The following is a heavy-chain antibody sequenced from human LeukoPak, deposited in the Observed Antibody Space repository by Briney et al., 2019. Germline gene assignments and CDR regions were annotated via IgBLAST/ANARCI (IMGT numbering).Heavy chain of an antibody. D-gene: IGHD2-8*01. J-gene: IGHJ4*02. CDR2: IYYSGST. CDR1: GGSVSSGSYY. V-gene: IGHV4-61*01. CDR3: ARSSPSAGVTNGARNFDY. Sequence: SETLSLTCTVSGGSVSSGSYYWSWIRQPPGKGLEWIGYIYYSGSTNYNPSLKSRVTISVDTSKNQFSLKLSSVTAADTAVYYCARSSPSAGVTNGARNFDYWGQGTLVTVSS.